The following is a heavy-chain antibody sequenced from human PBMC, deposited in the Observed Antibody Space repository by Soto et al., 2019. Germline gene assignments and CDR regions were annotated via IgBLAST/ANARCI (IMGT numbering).Heavy chain of an antibody. D-gene: IGHD3-22*01. CDR2: ISNTGGTT. CDR3: VKTPGYYYDSTTYYYV. CDR1: GFTFSNSA. V-gene: IGHV3-23*01. Sequence: PGGSLRLSCAASGFTFSNSALNWVRQAPGKGLEWVSVISNTGGTTLYADSVKGRFTISRDNSKNTLYLQMRSLRAEDTAVYYCVKTPGYYYDSTTYYYVWGQGTLVTVSS. J-gene: IGHJ4*02.